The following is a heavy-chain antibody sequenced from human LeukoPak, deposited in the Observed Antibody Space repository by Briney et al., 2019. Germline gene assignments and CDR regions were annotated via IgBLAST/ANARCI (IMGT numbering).Heavy chain of an antibody. J-gene: IGHJ3*02. CDR2: FDPNTGAT. CDR3: AGYTVVRGLTLSGFDI. V-gene: IGHV1-2*02. CDR1: GDTFTGYY. D-gene: IGHD3-10*01. Sequence: GASVKVSCKASGDTFTGYYIHWVRQAPRQGLEWMGCFDPNTGATHYAQKFQGRVTMTRDTSIDTDFLELRSLISDDTALYYCAGYTVVRGLTLSGFDIWGQGIMITVSS.